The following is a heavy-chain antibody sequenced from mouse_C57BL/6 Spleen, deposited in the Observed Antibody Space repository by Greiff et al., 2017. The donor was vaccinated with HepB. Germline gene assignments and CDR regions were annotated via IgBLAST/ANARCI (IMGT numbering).Heavy chain of an antibody. V-gene: IGHV5-12*01. D-gene: IGHD2-2*01. CDR1: GFTFSDYY. Sequence: EVNVVESGGGLVQPGGSLKLSCAASGFTFSDYYMYWVRQTPEKRLEWVAYISNGGGSTYYPDTVKGRFTISRDNAKNTLYLQMSRLKSEDTAMYYCARLWLGDYAMDYWGQETSVTVSS. CDR3: ARLWLGDYAMDY. J-gene: IGHJ4*01. CDR2: ISNGGGST.